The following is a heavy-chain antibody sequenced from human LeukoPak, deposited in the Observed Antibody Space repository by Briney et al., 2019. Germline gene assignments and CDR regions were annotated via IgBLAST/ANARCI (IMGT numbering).Heavy chain of an antibody. CDR2: IYYSGST. CDR1: GGSISSYY. J-gene: IGHJ6*03. CDR3: ARALLMAGTTDYYYYYYMDV. V-gene: IGHV4-59*01. D-gene: IGHD6-19*01. Sequence: SETLSLTCTVSGGSISSYYWSWIRQPPGKGLEWIGYIYYSGSTNYNPSLKSRVTISVDTSKNQFSLKLSSVTAADTAVYYCARALLMAGTTDYYYYYYMDVWGKGTTVTVSS.